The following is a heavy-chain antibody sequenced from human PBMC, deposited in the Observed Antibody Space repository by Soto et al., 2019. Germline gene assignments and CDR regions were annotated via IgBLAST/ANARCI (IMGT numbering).Heavy chain of an antibody. D-gene: IGHD5-18*01. J-gene: IGHJ6*02. Sequence: QVHLVQSGSDVEKPGASVKVSCKASGYSFTSYGIGWVRQVPGQGPEWMGWISPYNGRTNYAQSVKGRVVMTTDISTNTVYLELRSLGSDDSAIYYCGRCRTDSYAMDVWGQGTTVTVSS. CDR1: GYSFTSYG. CDR2: ISPYNGRT. V-gene: IGHV1-18*01. CDR3: GRCRTDSYAMDV.